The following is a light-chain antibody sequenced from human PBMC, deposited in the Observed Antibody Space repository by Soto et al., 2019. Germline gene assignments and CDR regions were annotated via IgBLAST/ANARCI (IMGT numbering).Light chain of an antibody. V-gene: IGLV2-11*01. CDR3: CSYAGSSTPYV. J-gene: IGLJ1*01. Sequence: VLTQPRSVSGSPGQSVTISCTGTSSDVGRYDYVSWYQQHPGKAPKVIIYDVNERPSGVPNRFSGSKSGNTASLTISGLQADDETDYYCCSYAGSSTPYVFGTGTKVTVL. CDR2: DVN. CDR1: SSDVGRYDY.